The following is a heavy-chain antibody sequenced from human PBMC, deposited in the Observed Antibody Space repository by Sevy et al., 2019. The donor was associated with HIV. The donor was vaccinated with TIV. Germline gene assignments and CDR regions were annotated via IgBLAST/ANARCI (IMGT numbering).Heavy chain of an antibody. J-gene: IGHJ6*02. D-gene: IGHD1-20*01. Sequence: GGSLRLSCAASEFTFSTYAMNWVRQAPGKGLEWVSFISSSSNYIYYADSVKGRFTISRDNAKNLLYLQMNSLRGEDTAVYYCAKRLVSWDGMDVWGQGTTVTVSS. V-gene: IGHV3-21*05. CDR3: AKRLVSWDGMDV. CDR2: ISSSSNYI. CDR1: EFTFSTYA.